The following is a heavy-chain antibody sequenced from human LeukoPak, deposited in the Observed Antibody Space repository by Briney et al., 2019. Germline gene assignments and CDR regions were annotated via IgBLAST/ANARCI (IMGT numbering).Heavy chain of an antibody. Sequence: GRSLRLACAASGFTLSSYGMHWVRQAPGKGLEWVAVIWYDGSNKYYADSVKGRFTISRDNSKNTLYLQMNSLRAEDTAVYYCARDGGIAAAGHNWFDPWGQGTLVTVSS. CDR1: GFTLSSYG. V-gene: IGHV3-33*01. CDR2: IWYDGSNK. CDR3: ARDGGIAAAGHNWFDP. J-gene: IGHJ5*02. D-gene: IGHD6-13*01.